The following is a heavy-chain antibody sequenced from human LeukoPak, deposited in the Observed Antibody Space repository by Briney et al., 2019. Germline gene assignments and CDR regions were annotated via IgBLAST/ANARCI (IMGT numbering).Heavy chain of an antibody. CDR2: INPNSGGT. V-gene: IGHV1-2*02. CDR1: GYTFTGYY. D-gene: IGHD5-18*01. CDR3: ARHRIQLWGKSPNYFDY. Sequence: ASVKVSCKASGYTFTGYYMHWVRQAPGQGLEWMGWINPNSGGTNYAQKFQGRVTMTRDTSISTAYMELSRLRSDDTAVYYCARHRIQLWGKSPNYFDYWGQGTLVTVSS. J-gene: IGHJ4*02.